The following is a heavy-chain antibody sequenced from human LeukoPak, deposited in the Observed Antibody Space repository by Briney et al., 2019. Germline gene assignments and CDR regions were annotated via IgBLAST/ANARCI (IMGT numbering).Heavy chain of an antibody. CDR1: GFTFSSYS. CDR2: ISSSSSTI. D-gene: IGHD1-26*01. J-gene: IGHJ4*02. Sequence: PGGSLRLSCAASGFTFSSYSMNWVRQAPGKGLEWVSYISSSSSTIYYADSVKGRFTISRDNAKNSLYLQMNSLRAEDTAVYYCARDDVGATTSGGYWGQGTLVTVSS. V-gene: IGHV3-48*01. CDR3: ARDDVGATTSGGY.